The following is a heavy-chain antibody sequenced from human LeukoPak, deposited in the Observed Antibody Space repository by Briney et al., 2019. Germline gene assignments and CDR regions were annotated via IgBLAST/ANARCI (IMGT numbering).Heavy chain of an antibody. J-gene: IGHJ4*02. D-gene: IGHD3-10*01. CDR1: GGSVNSGRYY. Sequence: SETPSLTCTVSGGSVNSGRYYWSWIRRPPGKGLEWIGYLYYSGSTGYNPSLRSRVTMSVDTSNNQFSLKLSSVTAADTAVYYCARGDRVGSSGYYFDNWGQGTLVTVSS. CDR3: ARGDRVGSSGYYFDN. V-gene: IGHV4-61*01. CDR2: LYYSGST.